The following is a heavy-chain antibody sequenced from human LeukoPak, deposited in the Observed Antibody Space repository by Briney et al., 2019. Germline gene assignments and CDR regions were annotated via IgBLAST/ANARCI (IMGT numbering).Heavy chain of an antibody. D-gene: IGHD2/OR15-2a*01. J-gene: IGHJ4*02. CDR3: ARASFLILVNDY. CDR2: INPSGGST. V-gene: IGHV1-46*01. Sequence: ASVQVSCQASGYTFTSYYMHWVRQAPGQGLEWMGIINPSGGSTSYAQKFQGRVTMTRDTSTSTVYMELSSLRSEDTAVYYCARASFLILVNDYWGQGTLVTVSS. CDR1: GYTFTSYY.